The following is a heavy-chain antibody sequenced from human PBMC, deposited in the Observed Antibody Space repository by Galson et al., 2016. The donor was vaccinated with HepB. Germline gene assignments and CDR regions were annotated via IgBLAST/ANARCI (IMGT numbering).Heavy chain of an antibody. V-gene: IGHV3-30-3*01. CDR3: ARDLTYSGYVGYFDQ. Sequence: SLRLSCAASGFISSHHALHWVRQAPGKGLPWVAVISFDGSNTYYQDSVRGRFTISRYNSKNTVYLQMNRVRPEDTGLYYCARDLTYSGYVGYFDQWGQGALVTVSS. D-gene: IGHD5-12*01. CDR1: GFISSHHA. CDR2: ISFDGSNT. J-gene: IGHJ4*02.